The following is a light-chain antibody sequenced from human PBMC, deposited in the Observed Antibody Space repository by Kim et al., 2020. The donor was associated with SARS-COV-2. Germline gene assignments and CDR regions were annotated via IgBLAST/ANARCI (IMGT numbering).Light chain of an antibody. J-gene: IGKJ2*02. CDR2: AAS. Sequence: DIQMTQSPSPLSASVGDTVTITCRASHSIGTYLHWYQQKPGKAPKFLIYAASSLIGGVPSRFSGSGSGTEFTLTIGSLQPEDFATYFCQQSYGIPRTFGQGTKLEI. CDR3: QQSYGIPRT. CDR1: HSIGTY. V-gene: IGKV1-39*01.